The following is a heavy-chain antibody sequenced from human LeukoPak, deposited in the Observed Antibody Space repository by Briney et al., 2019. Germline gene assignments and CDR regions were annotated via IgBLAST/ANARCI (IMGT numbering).Heavy chain of an antibody. J-gene: IGHJ4*02. CDR1: GFTFSSYW. V-gene: IGHV3-74*01. CDR3: ARSNQADDY. D-gene: IGHD1-14*01. Sequence: GRPLRLSCAASGFTFSSYWMHWVRQVPGKGLVWVARINPGGSSITYADSVKGRFTISRDNAKNTLYLQMDSLRAEDTGVYYCARSNQADDYWGQGTLVTVSS. CDR2: INPGGSSI.